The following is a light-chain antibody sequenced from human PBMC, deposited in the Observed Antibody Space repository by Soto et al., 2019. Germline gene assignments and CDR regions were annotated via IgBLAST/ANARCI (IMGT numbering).Light chain of an antibody. CDR3: SSYTSSSTLVYV. CDR1: SSDVGGYNY. CDR2: DVS. Sequence: QSALTQPASVFGSPGQSITISCTGTSSDVGGYNYVSWYQHHPGKAPKLMIYDVSNRPSGVANRFSGSKSGNTASLTISGLQAEDEADYYCSSYTSSSTLVYVFGTGTKVTVL. V-gene: IGLV2-14*03. J-gene: IGLJ1*01.